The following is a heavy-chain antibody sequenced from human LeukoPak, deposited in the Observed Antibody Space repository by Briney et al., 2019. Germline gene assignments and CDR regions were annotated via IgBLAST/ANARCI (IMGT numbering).Heavy chain of an antibody. J-gene: IGHJ4*02. CDR2: IIPIFGTA. CDR1: GGTFSSYA. CDR3: ARGSQQLVLRYYFDY. V-gene: IGHV1-69*01. Sequence: GASVKVSCKASGGTFSSYAISWMRQAPGQGLEWMGGIIPIFGTANYAQKFQGRVTITADESTSTAYMELSSLRSEDTAVYYCARGSQQLVLRYYFDYWGQGTLVTVSS. D-gene: IGHD6-13*01.